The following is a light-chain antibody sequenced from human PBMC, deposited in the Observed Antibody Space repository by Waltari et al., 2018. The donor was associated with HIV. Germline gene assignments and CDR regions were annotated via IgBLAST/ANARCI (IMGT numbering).Light chain of an antibody. Sequence: SSELTQPPSVSVSPGQTARNSCSGDTLHKQYAYWYQQKPGQAPVVVIIKDTERPSGIPERFSGSSSGTTVTLTIRGVQAEDEADYYCQSSDNSEHMIFGGGTKLTVL. J-gene: IGLJ2*01. V-gene: IGLV3-25*03. CDR3: QSSDNSEHMI. CDR2: KDT. CDR1: TLHKQY.